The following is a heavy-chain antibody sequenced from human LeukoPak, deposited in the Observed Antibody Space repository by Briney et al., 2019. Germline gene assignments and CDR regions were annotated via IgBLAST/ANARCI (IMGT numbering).Heavy chain of an antibody. CDR2: INHSGST. Sequence: SWIRQPPGKGLEWIGEINHSGSTNYNPSLKSRVTISVDTSKNQFSLKLSSVTAADTAVYYCARGHPNAYYDILTGYYKAWLFDYWGQGTLVTVSS. CDR3: ARGHPNAYYDILTGYYKAWLFDY. V-gene: IGHV4-34*01. D-gene: IGHD3-9*01. J-gene: IGHJ4*02.